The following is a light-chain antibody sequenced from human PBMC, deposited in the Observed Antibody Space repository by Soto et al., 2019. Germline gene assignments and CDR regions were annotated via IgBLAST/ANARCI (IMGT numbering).Light chain of an antibody. CDR3: QHRNDWPIT. CDR2: NAW. J-gene: IGKJ4*01. Sequence: EIVLTQSPTTLSLSPGERATLSCRASHNVNNWLAWYKQKPGQAPRLLIYNAWSRATGIPARFSGSGSGTDYTLTISSLEPEDSAVYYCQHRNDWPITFSGGTQVEI. CDR1: HNVNNW. V-gene: IGKV3-11*01.